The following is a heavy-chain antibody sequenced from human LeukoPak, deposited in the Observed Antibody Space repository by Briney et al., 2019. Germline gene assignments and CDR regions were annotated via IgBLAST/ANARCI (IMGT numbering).Heavy chain of an antibody. J-gene: IGHJ4*02. Sequence: ASVKVSCKASGYTFTNYGISWVRQAPGQGLEWMGWISGYNGITYYAQQLQGRVTMTTDTSTRTAYMEIRSLDSDDTAVYYCARALDKVATLFYWGQGTLVTVSS. CDR3: ARALDKVATLFY. CDR2: ISGYNGIT. V-gene: IGHV1-18*01. CDR1: GYTFTNYG. D-gene: IGHD5-12*01.